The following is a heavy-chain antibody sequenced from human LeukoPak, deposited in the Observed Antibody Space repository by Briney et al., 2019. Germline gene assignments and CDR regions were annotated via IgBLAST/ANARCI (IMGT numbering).Heavy chain of an antibody. Sequence: SETLSLTCGVHGGSFSGYYCNWIRQSPGKGLEWIGHINHNGKTNYNPSLKSRVTISVDTSKNQFSLTLTSVTAADTAVYFCARGWGGFDSWGQGTLVTVSS. J-gene: IGHJ5*01. V-gene: IGHV4-34*01. CDR2: INHNGKT. D-gene: IGHD3-16*01. CDR3: ARGWGGFDS. CDR1: GGSFSGYY.